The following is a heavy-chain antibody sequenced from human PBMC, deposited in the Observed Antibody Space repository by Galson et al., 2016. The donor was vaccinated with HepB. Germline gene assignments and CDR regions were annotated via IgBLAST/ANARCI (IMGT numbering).Heavy chain of an antibody. V-gene: IGHV3-30*18. Sequence: SLRLSCAASGFTFNNYGFHWVRQAPGKGLEWVAVISYDGSNNYYTDSVKGRFTISRDNSNNTLSLQMNSLRPEDTAIYHCAKARGRVSVAVLDFWGQGTLVTVSS. CDR2: ISYDGSNN. CDR3: AKARGRVSVAVLDF. D-gene: IGHD2-8*02. CDR1: GFTFNNYG. J-gene: IGHJ4*02.